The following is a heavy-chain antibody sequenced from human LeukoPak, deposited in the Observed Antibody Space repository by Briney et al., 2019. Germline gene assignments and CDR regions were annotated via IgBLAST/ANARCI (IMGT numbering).Heavy chain of an antibody. J-gene: IGHJ6*03. CDR1: GYTFTSYD. CDR2: MNPNSGNT. V-gene: IGHV1-8*03. D-gene: IGHD2-15*01. CDR3: ARGTYCSGGSCYPQRGEVYYYYYYMDV. Sequence: GASVKVSCKASGYTFTSYDINWVRQATGQGLEWMGWMNPNSGNTGYAQKFQGRVTITRNTSISTAYMELSSLRSEDTAVYYCARGTYCSGGSCYPQRGEVYYYYYYMDVWGKGTTVTVSS.